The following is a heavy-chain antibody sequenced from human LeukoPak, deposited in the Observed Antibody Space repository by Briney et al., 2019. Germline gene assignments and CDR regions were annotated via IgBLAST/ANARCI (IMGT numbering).Heavy chain of an antibody. D-gene: IGHD3-22*01. CDR2: ISGGGGTT. V-gene: IGHV3-23*01. CDR1: GFTFSTYA. Sequence: GGSLRLSCAASGFTFSTYAMSWVRQAPGKGLEWVSAISGGGGTTYYADSVKGRFTISRDNSKNTLYLQMNSLRAEDTAVYYCARVVIQTNWFDPWGQGTLVTVSS. J-gene: IGHJ5*02. CDR3: ARVVIQTNWFDP.